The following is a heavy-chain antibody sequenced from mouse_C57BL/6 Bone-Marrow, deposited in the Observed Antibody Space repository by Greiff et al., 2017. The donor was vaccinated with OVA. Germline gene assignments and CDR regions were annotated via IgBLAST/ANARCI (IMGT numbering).Heavy chain of an antibody. CDR1: GFTFSSYA. D-gene: IGHD1-1*01. CDR3: TRDHYYGSSYSYAMDY. J-gene: IGHJ4*01. Sequence: EVMLVESGEGLVKPGGSLKLSCAASGFTFSSYAMSWVRQTPEKRLEWVAYISSGGDYIYYADTVKGRFTISRDNARNTLYLQMSSLKSEDTAMYYCTRDHYYGSSYSYAMDYWGQGTSVTVSS. V-gene: IGHV5-9-1*02. CDR2: ISSGGDYI.